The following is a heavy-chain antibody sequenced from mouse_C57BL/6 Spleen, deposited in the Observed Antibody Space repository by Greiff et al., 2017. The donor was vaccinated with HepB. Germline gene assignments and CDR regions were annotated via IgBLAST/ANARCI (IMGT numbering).Heavy chain of an antibody. J-gene: IGHJ2*01. V-gene: IGHV1-15*01. CDR2: IDPETGGT. CDR1: GYTFTDYE. D-gene: IGHD2-12*01. CDR3: TRRGLYSLFDY. Sequence: QVQLQQSGAELVRPGASVTLSCKASGYTFTDYEMHWVKQTPVHGLEWIGAIDPETGGTAYNQKFKGKAILTADKSSSTAYMELRSLTSEDSAVYYCTRRGLYSLFDYWGQGTTLTVSS.